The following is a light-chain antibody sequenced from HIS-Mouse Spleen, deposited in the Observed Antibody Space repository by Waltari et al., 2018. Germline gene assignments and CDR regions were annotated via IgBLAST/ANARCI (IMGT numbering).Light chain of an antibody. J-gene: IGLJ3*02. CDR3: SSYTSSSTLWV. CDR1: SSDVGGYHY. V-gene: IGLV2-14*01. CDR2: EVS. Sequence: QSALTQPASVSGSPGQSITISCPGTSSDVGGYHYVSWYQQPPGKAPKLMIYEVSNRPSGVSNRVSGSKSGNTASLTISGLQAEDEADYYCSSYTSSSTLWVFGGGTKLTVL.